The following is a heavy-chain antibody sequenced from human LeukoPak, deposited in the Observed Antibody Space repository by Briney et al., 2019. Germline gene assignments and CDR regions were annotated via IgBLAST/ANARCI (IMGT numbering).Heavy chain of an antibody. CDR1: GFTVTGNY. D-gene: IGHD5-12*01. Sequence: GGSLRLSCAASGFTVTGNYMSWVRQAPGKGLEWVSSISSSSSYIYYADSVKGRFTISRDNAKNSLFLQMNSLRAEDTAVYYCARYSGYDWDYYYGMDVWGQGTTVTVSS. CDR3: ARYSGYDWDYYYGMDV. CDR2: ISSSSSYI. J-gene: IGHJ6*02. V-gene: IGHV3-21*01.